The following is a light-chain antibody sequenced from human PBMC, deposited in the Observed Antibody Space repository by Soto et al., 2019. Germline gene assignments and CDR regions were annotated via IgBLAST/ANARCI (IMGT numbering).Light chain of an antibody. CDR3: TSFVGKSIWV. V-gene: IGLV2-8*01. J-gene: IGLJ3*02. Sequence: QSALTQPPSASGSPGQSVTISCTGNSSDVGAYKYVSWYQQYPGKAPKLMIYEVTKRPSGVPDRFSGSKSGNTASLTVSGLHTEDEADYYSTSFVGKSIWVFGGGIKVSVL. CDR2: EVT. CDR1: SSDVGAYKY.